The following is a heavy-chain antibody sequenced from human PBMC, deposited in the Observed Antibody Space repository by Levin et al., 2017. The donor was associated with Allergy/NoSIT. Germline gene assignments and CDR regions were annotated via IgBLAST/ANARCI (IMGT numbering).Heavy chain of an antibody. CDR3: ARDPSPAVLMVYAHVNGGWYFDL. Sequence: SQTLSLTCTVSGGSISSSSYYWGWIRQPPGKGLEWIGSIYYSGSTYYNPSLKSRVTISVDTSKNQFSLKLSSVTAADTAVYYCARDPSPAVLMVYAHVNGGWYFDLWGRGTLVTVSS. V-gene: IGHV4-39*07. D-gene: IGHD2-8*01. J-gene: IGHJ2*01. CDR2: IYYSGST. CDR1: GGSISSSSYY.